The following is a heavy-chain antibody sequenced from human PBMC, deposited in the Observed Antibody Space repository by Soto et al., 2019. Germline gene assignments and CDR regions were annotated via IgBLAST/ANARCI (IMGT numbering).Heavy chain of an antibody. D-gene: IGHD2-2*01. J-gene: IGHJ4*02. CDR1: GGSMRSYY. CDR3: ARVGSTSWNLDY. CDR2: IYYTGST. Sequence: SETLSLTCTVSGGSMRSYYWSWIRQSPGKGPEWVGQIYYTGSTNFNPSLKSRATMSIDTSKNQFSLQLTSVTAADTGMYYCARVGSTSWNLDYWGRGALVTVSS. V-gene: IGHV4-59*01.